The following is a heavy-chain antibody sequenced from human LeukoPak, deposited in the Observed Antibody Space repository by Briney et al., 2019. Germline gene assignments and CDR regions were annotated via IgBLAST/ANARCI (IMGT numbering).Heavy chain of an antibody. CDR1: GFRFSDYP. V-gene: IGHV3-69-1*01. D-gene: IGHD7-27*01. Sequence: GGSLRLSCAASGFRFSDYPMNWVRQAPGKGLEWISYFSSTGDIYYADSVKGRFTIPRDNAKDSLYLQMNSLRVEDTGVYYCARDHNWGFDYWGQGTLVSVSS. CDR3: ARDHNWGFDY. CDR2: FSSTGDI. J-gene: IGHJ4*02.